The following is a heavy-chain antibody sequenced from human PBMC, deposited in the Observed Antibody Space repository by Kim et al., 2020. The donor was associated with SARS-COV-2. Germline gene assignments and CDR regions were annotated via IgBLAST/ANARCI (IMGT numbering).Heavy chain of an antibody. D-gene: IGHD3-22*01. V-gene: IGHV1-69*13. CDR3: ARAAAGLTMIGGDFDY. CDR2: IIPIFGTA. Sequence: SVKVSCKASGGTFSSYAISWVRQAPGQGLEWMGGIIPIFGTANYAQKFQGRVTITADESTSTAYMELSSLRSEDTAVYYCARAAAGLTMIGGDFDYWGQGTLVTVSS. CDR1: GGTFSSYA. J-gene: IGHJ4*02.